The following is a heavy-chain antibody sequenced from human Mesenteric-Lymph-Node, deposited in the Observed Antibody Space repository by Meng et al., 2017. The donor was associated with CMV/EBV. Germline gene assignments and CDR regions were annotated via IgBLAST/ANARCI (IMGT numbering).Heavy chain of an antibody. V-gene: IGHV3-30*02. CDR3: ARAYYGMDV. CDR2: IGYDGNNK. CDR1: GFTFSTYG. Sequence: GESLKISCAASGFTFSTYGMHWLRQAPGKGLEWVAFIGYDGNNKNYADSVKGRFTISRDNSKNTLYLQMNSLSAEDTAVYYCARAYYGMDVWGQGTTVTVSS. J-gene: IGHJ6*02.